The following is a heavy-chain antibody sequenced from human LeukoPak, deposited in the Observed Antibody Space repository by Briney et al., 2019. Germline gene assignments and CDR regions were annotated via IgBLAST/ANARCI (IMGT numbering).Heavy chain of an antibody. CDR3: GKDPNGNFIGAFDF. CDR2: ISVDGGDI. CDR1: RFAFHNYA. Sequence: GGSLRFSVAASRFAFHNYAMTWIRRTPERGREGVSSISVDGGDIKYTDSAKGRFTISRDNSKGTLYLQMDSLRVEDTVVYYCGKDPNGNFIGAFDFWGQGTMVTVSS. J-gene: IGHJ3*01. D-gene: IGHD4-23*01. V-gene: IGHV3-23*01.